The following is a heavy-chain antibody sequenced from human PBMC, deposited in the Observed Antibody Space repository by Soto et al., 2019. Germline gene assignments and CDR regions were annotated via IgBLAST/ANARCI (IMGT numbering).Heavy chain of an antibody. Sequence: QVQLVQSGAEVKKTGSSVRVSCKASGGTFSSYRLNWLRQAPGHGLEWVGGIVPIRRAAEYAQGFQGRVTITADETTRTSYMELRSLKSQDTAVYYCVRDSGAKLSSSWGQGPLVTVSS. D-gene: IGHD6-13*01. V-gene: IGHV1-69*01. CDR3: VRDSGAKLSSS. CDR1: GGTFSSYR. CDR2: IVPIRRAA. J-gene: IGHJ4*02.